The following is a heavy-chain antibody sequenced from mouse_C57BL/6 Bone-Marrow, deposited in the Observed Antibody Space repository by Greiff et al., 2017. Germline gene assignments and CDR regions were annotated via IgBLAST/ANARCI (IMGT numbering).Heavy chain of an antibody. CDR3: ARSNYDIDPAWFAY. V-gene: IGHV1-81*01. D-gene: IGHD2-4*01. Sequence: QVQLKQSGAELARPGASVKLSCKASGYTFTSYGISWVKQRTGQGLEWIGEINPRSGYTYYNEKFKGKATLTADKSSSTAYMQLRSLTSEDSAVYVCARSNYDIDPAWFAYWGQGTLVTVSA. CDR1: GYTFTSYG. CDR2: INPRSGYT. J-gene: IGHJ3*01.